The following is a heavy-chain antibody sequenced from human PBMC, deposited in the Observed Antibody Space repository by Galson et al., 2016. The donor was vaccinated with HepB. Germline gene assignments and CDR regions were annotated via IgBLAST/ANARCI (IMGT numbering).Heavy chain of an antibody. CDR3: STWGFTLGIDH. CDR2: IWHDGNNK. Sequence: SLRLSCAASGFTFSRYGMHWVRQAPGKGLEWVAVIWHDGNNKYYADSVKGRFTISRDNSDETLFLQMHSLKTEDTATYYCSTWGFTLGIDHWGRGIQVTVSS. V-gene: IGHV3-33*01. D-gene: IGHD3-16*01. CDR1: GFTFSRYG. J-gene: IGHJ4*02.